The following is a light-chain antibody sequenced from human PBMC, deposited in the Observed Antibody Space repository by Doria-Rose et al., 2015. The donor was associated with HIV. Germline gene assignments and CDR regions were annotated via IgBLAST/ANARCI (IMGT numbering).Light chain of an antibody. CDR3: QQYNSYLS. Sequence: IQPPSTLSASVGDRVTITCRASQSISSWLAWYQQKPGKAPNLLIYKASSLESGVPSMFSGSGSGTEFTLTISSLQPDDFATYYCQQYNSYLSFGQGTKLEIK. CDR2: KAS. V-gene: IGKV1-5*03. CDR1: QSISSW. J-gene: IGKJ2*01.